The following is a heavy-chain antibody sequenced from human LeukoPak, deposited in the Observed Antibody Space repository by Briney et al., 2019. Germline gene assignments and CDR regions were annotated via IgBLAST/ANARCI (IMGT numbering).Heavy chain of an antibody. CDR2: INPNNNDT. J-gene: IGHJ4*02. CDR1: GYTFTGYY. V-gene: IGHV1-2*04. Sequence: GASVKVSCTASGYTFTGYYMHWVRQAPGQGLEWMGWINPNNNDTNNAQKFQGWVTMTGDTSISTAYMELSRLRSDDTAMYYCARDSSGYNKFDYWGQGTLVTVSS. D-gene: IGHD3-22*01. CDR3: ARDSSGYNKFDY.